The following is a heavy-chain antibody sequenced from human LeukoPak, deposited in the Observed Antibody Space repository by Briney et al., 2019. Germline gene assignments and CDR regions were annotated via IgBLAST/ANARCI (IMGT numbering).Heavy chain of an antibody. Sequence: ASVKVSCKASGYTFTSYDINWVRQAPGQGLEWMGWINPNSGGTNYAQKFQGRVTMTRDTSISTAYMELSRLRSDDTAVYYCARGDFWSGYAYYFDYWGQGTLVTVSS. CDR3: ARGDFWSGYAYYFDY. D-gene: IGHD3-3*01. V-gene: IGHV1-2*02. J-gene: IGHJ4*02. CDR2: INPNSGGT. CDR1: GYTFTSYD.